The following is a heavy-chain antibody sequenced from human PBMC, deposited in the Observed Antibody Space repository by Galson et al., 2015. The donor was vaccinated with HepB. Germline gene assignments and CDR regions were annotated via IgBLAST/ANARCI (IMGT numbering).Heavy chain of an antibody. CDR3: ATAPNDYGDYAYYMDV. CDR2: FDPEDGET. D-gene: IGHD4-17*01. J-gene: IGHJ6*03. Sequence: SVKVSCKVSGYTLTELSMHWVRQAPGKGLEWMGGFDPEDGETIYAQKFQGRVTMTEDTSTDTAYMELSSLRSEDTAVYYCATAPNDYGDYAYYMDVWGKGTTVTVSS. V-gene: IGHV1-24*01. CDR1: GYTLTELS.